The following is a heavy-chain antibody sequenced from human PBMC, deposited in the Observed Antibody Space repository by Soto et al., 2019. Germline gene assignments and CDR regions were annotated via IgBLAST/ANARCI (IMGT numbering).Heavy chain of an antibody. CDR1: GFTFSSYG. CDR3: AREGGYSRGWYDY. CDR2: IWYDGSNK. J-gene: IGHJ4*02. V-gene: IGHV3-33*01. D-gene: IGHD6-19*01. Sequence: QVQLVESGGGVVQPGRSLRLSCAASGFTFSSYGMHWVRQAPGKGLEWVAVIWYDGSNKYYADSVKGRFTISRDNSKNTLYMQMNSLRAEDTAVYYCAREGGYSRGWYDYWGQGTLVTVSS.